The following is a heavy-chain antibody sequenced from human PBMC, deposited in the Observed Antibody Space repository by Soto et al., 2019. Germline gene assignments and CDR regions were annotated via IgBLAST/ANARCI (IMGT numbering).Heavy chain of an antibody. J-gene: IGHJ4*02. V-gene: IGHV3-33*01. CDR1: GFTFSSYG. D-gene: IGHD4-17*01. Sequence: QVQLVESGGGVVQPGRSLRLSCAASGFTFSSYGMHWVRQAPGKGLEWVAVIWYDGSNKYYADSVKGRFTISRDNSKNTLYLQMNSLRAEDTAVYDCARDLNSYGDYVPTWFDYWGQGTLVTVSS. CDR3: ARDLNSYGDYVPTWFDY. CDR2: IWYDGSNK.